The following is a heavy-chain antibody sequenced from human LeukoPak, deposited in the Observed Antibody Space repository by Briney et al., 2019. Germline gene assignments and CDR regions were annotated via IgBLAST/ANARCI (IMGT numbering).Heavy chain of an antibody. CDR1: GFTFSNSW. CDR2: IKQDGSEK. D-gene: IGHD1-26*01. CDR3: ARGRWELHS. Sequence: GGSLRLSCAASGFTFSNSWLSWVRQAPGKGLEWVANIKQDGSEKYYVDSVKGRFTISRDNAKNSLYLQMNSLRAEDTAVYYCARGRWELHSRGPGTLVTVSS. V-gene: IGHV3-7*04. J-gene: IGHJ4*02.